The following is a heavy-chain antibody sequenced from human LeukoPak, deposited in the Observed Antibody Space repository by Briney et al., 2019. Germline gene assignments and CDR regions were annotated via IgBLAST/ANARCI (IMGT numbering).Heavy chain of an antibody. CDR2: ISSSSSYI. CDR1: GFTFSSYS. CDR3: ARDGVWNDYVWGSYRSLDY. J-gene: IGHJ4*02. Sequence: GGSLRLSCAASGFTFSSYSMNWVRQAPGKGLEWVSSISSSSSYIYYADSVKGRFTISRDNAKNSLYLQMNSLRAEDTAVYYCARDGVWNDYVWGSYRSLDYWGQGTLVTVSS. V-gene: IGHV3-21*01. D-gene: IGHD3-16*02.